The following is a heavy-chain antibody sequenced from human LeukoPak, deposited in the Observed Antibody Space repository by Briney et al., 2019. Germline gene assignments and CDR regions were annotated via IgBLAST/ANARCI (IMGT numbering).Heavy chain of an antibody. D-gene: IGHD6-19*01. Sequence: PGRSLRLSCAASGFTFSSYGMHWVRQAPGKGLEWVSSISSSSSYIYYADSVKGRFTISRDNAKNSLYLQMNSLRAEDTAVYYCARPSAQGRVAGAFDIWGQGTMVTVSS. J-gene: IGHJ3*02. CDR3: ARPSAQGRVAGAFDI. CDR1: GFTFSSYG. CDR2: ISSSSSYI. V-gene: IGHV3-21*01.